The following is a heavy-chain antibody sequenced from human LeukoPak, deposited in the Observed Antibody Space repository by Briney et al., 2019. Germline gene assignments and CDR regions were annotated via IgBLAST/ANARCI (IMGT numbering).Heavy chain of an antibody. CDR3: ARVPGYSSGWYPIDY. CDR1: GYSFNTYA. CDR2: ISAYNGNT. J-gene: IGHJ4*02. Sequence: ASVKVSCKASGYSFNTYAISWVRQAPGQGLECMGWISAYNGNTNYVQKFQGRVTMTTDTSTSAAYMELRSLRSDDTAVYYCARVPGYSSGWYPIDYWGQGTLVTVSS. D-gene: IGHD6-19*01. V-gene: IGHV1-18*01.